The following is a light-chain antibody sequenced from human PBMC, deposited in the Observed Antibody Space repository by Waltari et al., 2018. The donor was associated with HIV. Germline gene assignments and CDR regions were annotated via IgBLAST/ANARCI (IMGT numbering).Light chain of an antibody. Sequence: QSALTQPASVSGSPGQSITISCTGTSSDVGRYNLVSWYQQHPGKAPKLMIYEGSKRPSGVSNRCSGSKSGNTASLTISGLQAEDEADYYCCSYAGSSTSVVFGGGTKLTVL. J-gene: IGLJ2*01. CDR2: EGS. V-gene: IGLV2-23*01. CDR3: CSYAGSSTSVV. CDR1: SSDVGRYNL.